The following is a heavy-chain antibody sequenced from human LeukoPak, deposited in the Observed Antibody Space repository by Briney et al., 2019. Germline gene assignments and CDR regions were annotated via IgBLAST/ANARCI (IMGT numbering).Heavy chain of an antibody. V-gene: IGHV1-69*04. CDR2: IIPILGTA. J-gene: IGHJ4*02. D-gene: IGHD5-12*01. Sequence: ASVKVSCKASGGTFSSYAIRWVGQAPGQGLEWMGRIIPILGTANYAQKFQGRVTITADKSTSTAHMELRSLRSEDTAVYYCARIFGRHGYNLFDYWGQGTLVTVSS. CDR1: GGTFSSYA. CDR3: ARIFGRHGYNLFDY.